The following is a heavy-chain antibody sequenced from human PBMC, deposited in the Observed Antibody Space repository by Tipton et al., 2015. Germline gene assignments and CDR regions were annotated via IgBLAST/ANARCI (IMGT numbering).Heavy chain of an antibody. D-gene: IGHD1-26*01. CDR3: ARNMTKLTRGYSGYFDY. CDR2: IREDGSEK. CDR1: GFTFSSYW. V-gene: IGHV3-7*03. J-gene: IGHJ4*02. Sequence: GSLRLSCAASGFTFSSYWMSWVRQAPGKGLEWVANIREDGSEKYYVDSVKSRFTISRDNAKNSLYLQMNSLRAEDTAVYYCARNMTKLTRGYSGYFDYWGQGNLVIVSS.